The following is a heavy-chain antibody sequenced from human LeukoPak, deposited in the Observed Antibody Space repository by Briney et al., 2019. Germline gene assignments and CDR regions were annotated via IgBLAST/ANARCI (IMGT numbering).Heavy chain of an antibody. CDR1: GYTFTSYD. D-gene: IGHD4-17*01. J-gene: IGHJ4*02. CDR2: INPSGGST. V-gene: IGHV1-46*01. Sequence: GASVKVSCKASGYTFTSYDINWVRPDTGQGLEWMGIINPSGGSTNYAQKFQGRVTLTRETSTSTGYMGLSRLRSEDTRVYYCARVGYYGDLVFDYWGEGSLV. CDR3: ARVGYYGDLVFDY.